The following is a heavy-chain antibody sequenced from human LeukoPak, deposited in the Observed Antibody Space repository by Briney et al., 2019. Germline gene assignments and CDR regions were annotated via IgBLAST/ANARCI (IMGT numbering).Heavy chain of an antibody. D-gene: IGHD3-22*01. V-gene: IGHV1-2*02. CDR1: GYTFTDYY. CDR2: INPNSGGT. CDR3: ARGYLYYYDVSGYPFDY. Sequence: ASVKVSFKASGYTFTDYYMHWVRQAPGQGLEWMGWINPNSGGTNYAQKFQGRVTMTRDTSISTAYMELRRLRSDDTAVYYCARGYLYYYDVSGYPFDYWGQGTLVTVSS. J-gene: IGHJ4*02.